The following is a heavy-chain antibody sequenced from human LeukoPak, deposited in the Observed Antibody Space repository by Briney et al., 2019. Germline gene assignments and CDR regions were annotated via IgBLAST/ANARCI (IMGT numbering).Heavy chain of an antibody. CDR2: IYYSGST. V-gene: IGHV4-39*01. CDR1: GGSISSSSYY. D-gene: IGHD3-22*01. Sequence: SETLSLTCTVSGGSISSSSYYWGWIRQPPGKELEWIGSIYYSGSTYYNPSLKSRVTISVDTSKNQFSLKLCSVTAADTAVYYCASYIRHYDSSDQGGIVDYWGQGTLVTVSS. J-gene: IGHJ4*02. CDR3: ASYIRHYDSSDQGGIVDY.